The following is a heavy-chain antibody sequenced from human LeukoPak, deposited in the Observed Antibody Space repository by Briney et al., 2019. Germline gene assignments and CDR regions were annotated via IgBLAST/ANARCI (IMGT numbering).Heavy chain of an antibody. V-gene: IGHV4-31*03. Sequence: SETLPLTCTVSGGSISSGGYYWSWIRQHPGKGLEWIGYIYYSGSTYYNPSLKSRVTISVDTSKNQFSPKLSSVTAADTAVYYCARRGEYYDSSGYYSRGCYYGMDVWGQGTTVTVSS. CDR1: GGSISSGGYY. J-gene: IGHJ6*02. D-gene: IGHD3-22*01. CDR3: ARRGEYYDSSGYYSRGCYYGMDV. CDR2: IYYSGST.